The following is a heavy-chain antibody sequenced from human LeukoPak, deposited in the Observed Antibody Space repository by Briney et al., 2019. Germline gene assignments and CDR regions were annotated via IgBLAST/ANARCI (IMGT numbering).Heavy chain of an antibody. V-gene: IGHV3-23*01. D-gene: IGHD3-3*01. J-gene: IGHJ6*03. CDR1: GFTFRSYA. CDR3: ADDFWSDYYYMDV. CDR2: ISGSGGST. Sequence: GGSLRLSXAASGFTFRSYAMSWVRQAPGKGLEWVSAISGSGGSTYYADSVKGRFTISRDNSKNTLYLQMNSLRAEDTAVYYCADDFWSDYYYMDVWGKGTTVTVSS.